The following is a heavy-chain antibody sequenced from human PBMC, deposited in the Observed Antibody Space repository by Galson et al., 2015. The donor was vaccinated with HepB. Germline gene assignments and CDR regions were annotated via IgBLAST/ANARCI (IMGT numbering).Heavy chain of an antibody. D-gene: IGHD6-13*01. CDR2: IDWDDDK. J-gene: IGHJ4*02. Sequence: PALVKPTQTLTLTCTFSGFSLSTSGMCVSWIRQPPGKALEWLARIDWDDDKYYSTSLKTRLTISKDTSKNQVVLTMTNMDPVDTATYYCARIIAAAGTHYFDYWGQGTLVTVSS. CDR1: GFSLSTSGMC. V-gene: IGHV2-70*11. CDR3: ARIIAAAGTHYFDY.